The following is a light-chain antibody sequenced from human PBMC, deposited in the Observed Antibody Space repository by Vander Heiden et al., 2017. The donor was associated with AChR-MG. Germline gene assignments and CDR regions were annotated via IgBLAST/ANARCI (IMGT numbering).Light chain of an antibody. CDR3: QQYHTPPWT. CDR2: WAS. J-gene: IGKJ1*01. Sequence: DIVMTQSPASLAVSLGERATINCKSSHSILFSSNNKHCLAWYRQKPGQPPELLFSWASTRESGVPDRISGSWSGTDFTLTITSLQPEDVAVYYCQQYHTPPWTFGQGSKVEIK. CDR1: HSILFSSNNKHC. V-gene: IGKV4-1*01.